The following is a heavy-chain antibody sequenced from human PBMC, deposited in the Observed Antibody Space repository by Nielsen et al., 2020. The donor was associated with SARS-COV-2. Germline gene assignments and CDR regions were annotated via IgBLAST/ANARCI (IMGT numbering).Heavy chain of an antibody. CDR1: GGSISSYY. V-gene: IGHV4-59*01. D-gene: IGHD1-1*01. J-gene: IGHJ4*02. Sequence: SETLSLTCTVSGGSISSYYWSWIRQPPGKGLEWIGYIYYSGNTNYNPSLKSRVTISVDSSKNQFSLKLSTVTAADTAVYYCARGGTIRPLDYWSQGTPVTVSS. CDR3: ARGGTIRPLDY. CDR2: IYYSGNT.